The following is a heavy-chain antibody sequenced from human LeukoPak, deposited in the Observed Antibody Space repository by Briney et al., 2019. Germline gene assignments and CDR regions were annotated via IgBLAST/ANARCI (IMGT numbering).Heavy chain of an antibody. Sequence: SETLSLTCAVYGGSFSGYYWSWIRQPPGKGLEWIGEINHSGSTNYNPSLKSRVTISVDTSKNQFSLKLSSVTAADTAVYYCARYKRNYDFWSGYRNWFDPWGQGTLVTVSS. D-gene: IGHD3-3*01. CDR3: ARYKRNYDFWSGYRNWFDP. J-gene: IGHJ5*02. CDR1: GGSFSGYY. CDR2: INHSGST. V-gene: IGHV4-34*01.